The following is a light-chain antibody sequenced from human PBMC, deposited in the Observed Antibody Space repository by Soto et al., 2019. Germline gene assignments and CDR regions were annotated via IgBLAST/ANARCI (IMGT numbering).Light chain of an antibody. J-gene: IGKJ2*01. V-gene: IGKV2-28*01. CDR3: MQSLETSYT. CDR1: QSLLDSNGYNY. Sequence: DIVLTQSPLSLPVTPGEAASISCRSSQSLLDSNGYNYLDWYVQKPGQSPQLLIYMRSNRPSGVPDRFSGSGSGTDFTLKISRVEAEDVGVYYCMQSLETSYTFGQGTKLEIK. CDR2: MRS.